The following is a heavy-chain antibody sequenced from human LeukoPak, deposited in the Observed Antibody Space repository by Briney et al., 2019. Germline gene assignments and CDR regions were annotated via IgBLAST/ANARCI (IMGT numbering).Heavy chain of an antibody. CDR2: IKNDGSEE. Sequence: GGSLRLSCAPSGFTFSSHWMTWVRQAPGKGLEWVANIKNDGSEEHYLDSVKGRFKISKDNARNSLYLQINNLRVEDTAVYYCARHLHWTFDYWGQGTLVTVPP. CDR1: GFTFSSHW. V-gene: IGHV3-7*01. CDR3: ARHLHWTFDY. D-gene: IGHD3/OR15-3a*01. J-gene: IGHJ4*02.